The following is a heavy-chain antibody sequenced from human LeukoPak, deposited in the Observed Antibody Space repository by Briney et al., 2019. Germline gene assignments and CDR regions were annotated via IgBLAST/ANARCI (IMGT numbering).Heavy chain of an antibody. J-gene: IGHJ4*02. CDR2: ISGGGGST. V-gene: IGHV3-23*01. Sequence: GGSLRLSCAASGFTFSSYSMNWVRQAPGKGLEWVSTISGGGGSTFYADSVKGRFTNSRDNSKNMVYLEMNSLSAEDTALYYCASGLHYGSGRMRFDYWGQGTLVTVFS. CDR3: ASGLHYGSGRMRFDY. D-gene: IGHD3-10*01. CDR1: GFTFSSYS.